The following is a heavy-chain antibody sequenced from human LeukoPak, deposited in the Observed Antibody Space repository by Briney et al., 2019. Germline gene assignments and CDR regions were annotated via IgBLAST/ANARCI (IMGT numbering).Heavy chain of an antibody. D-gene: IGHD3-10*01. V-gene: IGHV3-7*01. CDR2: IKQDGSEK. J-gene: IGHJ4*02. Sequence: GGSLRLSCAASGFTFSSYWMSWVRQAPGKGLEWVANIKQDGSEKYYVDSGKGRFTISRDKAKNSLYLQMNSLRAEDTAVYYCAATYYYGSGSGGGFDYWGQGTLVTVSS. CDR1: GFTFSSYW. CDR3: AATYYYGSGSGGGFDY.